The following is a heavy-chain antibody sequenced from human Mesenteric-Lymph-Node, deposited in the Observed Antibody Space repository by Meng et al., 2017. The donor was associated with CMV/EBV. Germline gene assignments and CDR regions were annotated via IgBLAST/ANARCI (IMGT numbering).Heavy chain of an antibody. J-gene: IGHJ4*02. CDR3: VRDGDPI. CDR1: GGSISSNY. D-gene: IGHD7-27*01. Sequence: SETLSLTCTVSGGSISSNYWSWIRQPPGKGLEWIGYVYYDGSANYNPSLKNRLTMSVDTSKSQFSLKLSSVTAADTAVYYCVRDGDPIWGQGTLVTVSS. V-gene: IGHV4-59*12. CDR2: VYYDGSA.